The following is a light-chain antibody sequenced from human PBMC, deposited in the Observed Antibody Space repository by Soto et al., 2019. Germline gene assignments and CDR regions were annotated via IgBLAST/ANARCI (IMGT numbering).Light chain of an antibody. CDR1: QSVSSNY. V-gene: IGKV3-20*01. J-gene: IGKJ4*01. Sequence: EIVLTQSPATLSLSPGERATLSCRASQSVSSNYLAWYQQKPGQAPRLLIYGASIRATGIPDRFSGSGSGTDFTLTISRLEPEDFAVYSCEQYGSSPLTFGGGTKVEIK. CDR2: GAS. CDR3: EQYGSSPLT.